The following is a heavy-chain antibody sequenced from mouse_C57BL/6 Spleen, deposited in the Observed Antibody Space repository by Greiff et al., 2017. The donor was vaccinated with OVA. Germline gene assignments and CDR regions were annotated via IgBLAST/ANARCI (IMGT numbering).Heavy chain of an antibody. V-gene: IGHV14-4*01. CDR1: GFNIKDDY. D-gene: IGHD2-1*01. Sequence: EVQLQQSGAELVRPGASVKLSCTASGFNIKDDYMHWVKQRPEQGLEWIGWIDPENGDTEYASKFQGTATIPADTSSNTAYLPLSSLTSEDTAVYYVTLYYGNYAWFDDWGQGTLVTVSA. CDR3: TLYYGNYAWFDD. CDR2: IDPENGDT. J-gene: IGHJ3*01.